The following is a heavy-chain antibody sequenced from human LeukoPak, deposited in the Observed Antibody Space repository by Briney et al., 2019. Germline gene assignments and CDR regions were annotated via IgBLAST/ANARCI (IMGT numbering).Heavy chain of an antibody. J-gene: IGHJ4*02. CDR1: GFTFSSYV. D-gene: IGHD6-19*01. Sequence: GGSLRLSCAASGFTFSSYVMSWVRQAPGKGLEWVSAISGSGGSTYYADSVKGRFTISRDNSKNTLYLQMNSLRAEDTAVYYCAKGQWLSYYFDYWGQGTLVTVSS. V-gene: IGHV3-23*01. CDR2: ISGSGGST. CDR3: AKGQWLSYYFDY.